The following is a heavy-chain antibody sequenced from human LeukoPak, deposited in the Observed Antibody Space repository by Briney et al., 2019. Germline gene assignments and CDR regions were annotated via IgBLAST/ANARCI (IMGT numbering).Heavy chain of an antibody. Sequence: PGGPLRLSCAASGFTVSTNYMTWVGQAPGKGLEWDSVIYSGGRTFYADSVKGRFTLSRDNSKNTLYLQMNSLRAEDTGVYYCARASIAASGYYFDYWRQGTLVTVSS. CDR1: GFTVSTNY. CDR3: ARASIAASGYYFDY. J-gene: IGHJ4*02. D-gene: IGHD6-6*01. V-gene: IGHV3-66*02. CDR2: IYSGGRT.